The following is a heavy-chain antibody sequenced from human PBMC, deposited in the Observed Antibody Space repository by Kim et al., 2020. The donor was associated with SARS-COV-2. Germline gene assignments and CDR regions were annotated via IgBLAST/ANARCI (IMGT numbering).Heavy chain of an antibody. CDR3: AKEVDNWDYAFDI. CDR2: ISYDGSNK. Sequence: GGSLRLSCAASGFTFSSYGMHWVRQAPGKGLEWVAVISYDGSNKYYADSVKGRFTISRDNSKNTLYLQMNSLRAEDTAVYYCAKEVDNWDYAFDIWGQGTMVTVSS. D-gene: IGHD5-12*01. J-gene: IGHJ3*02. V-gene: IGHV3-30*18. CDR1: GFTFSSYG.